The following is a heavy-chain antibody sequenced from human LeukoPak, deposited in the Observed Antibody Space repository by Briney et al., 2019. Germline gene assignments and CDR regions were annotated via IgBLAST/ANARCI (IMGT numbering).Heavy chain of an antibody. CDR2: IYYSGSI. Sequence: PSETLSLTCTVSGGSISSGDYYWSWIRQPPGKGLEWIGYIYYSGSIYYNPSLKSRVTISVDTSKNQFSLKLSSVTAADTAVYYCASGGDSSGCYSEYFQHWGQGTLVTVSS. V-gene: IGHV4-30-4*02. CDR3: ASGGDSSGCYSEYFQH. CDR1: GGSISSGDYY. D-gene: IGHD3-22*01. J-gene: IGHJ1*01.